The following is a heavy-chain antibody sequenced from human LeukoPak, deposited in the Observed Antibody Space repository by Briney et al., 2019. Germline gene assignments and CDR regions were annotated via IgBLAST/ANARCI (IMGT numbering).Heavy chain of an antibody. J-gene: IGHJ4*02. CDR2: IYSGGST. D-gene: IGHD6-6*01. CDR3: ARADAARSIGLFDY. CDR1: GFTVSSNY. V-gene: IGHV3-66*02. Sequence: GGSLRLSCAASGFTVSSNYMSWVRQAPGKGLEWVSVIYSGGSTYYADSVKGRFTLSRDNSKNTLYLQMNSLRAEDTAVYYCARADAARSIGLFDYWGQGTLVTVSS.